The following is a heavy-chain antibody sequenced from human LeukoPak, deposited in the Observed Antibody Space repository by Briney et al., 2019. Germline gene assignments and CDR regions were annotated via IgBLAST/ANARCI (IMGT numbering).Heavy chain of an antibody. CDR3: ARERIYFGSGRDLTDARLFYYYGMDV. V-gene: IGHV3-21*01. J-gene: IGHJ6*02. CDR2: ISSSSSYI. Sequence: PGGSLRLSCAASGFTFSSYSMNWVRQAPGKGLEWVSSISSSSSYIYYADSVKGRFTISRDNAKNSLYLQMNSLRAEDTAVYYCARERIYFGSGRDLTDARLFYYYGMDVWGQGTTVTVSS. CDR1: GFTFSSYS. D-gene: IGHD3-10*01.